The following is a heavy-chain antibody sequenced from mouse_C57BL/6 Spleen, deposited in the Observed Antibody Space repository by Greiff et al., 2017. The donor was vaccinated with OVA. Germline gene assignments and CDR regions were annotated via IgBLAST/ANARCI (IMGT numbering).Heavy chain of an antibody. CDR3: ARGGDYDEEDAMDY. V-gene: IGHV1-22*01. CDR2: INPNNGGT. CDR1: GYTFTDYN. D-gene: IGHD2-4*01. J-gene: IGHJ4*01. Sequence: VQLQQSGPELVKPGASVKMSCKASGYTFTDYNMHWVKQSHGKSLEWIGYINPNNGGTSYNQKFKGKATLTVNKSSSTAYMELRSLTSEDSAVYYCARGGDYDEEDAMDYWGQGTSVTVSS.